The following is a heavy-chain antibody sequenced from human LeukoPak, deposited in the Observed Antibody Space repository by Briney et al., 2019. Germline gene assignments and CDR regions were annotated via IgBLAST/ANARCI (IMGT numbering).Heavy chain of an antibody. J-gene: IGHJ3*02. CDR3: ARALPPFWSGYSREGAFDI. D-gene: IGHD3-3*01. V-gene: IGHV1-8*03. Sequence: GASVKVSCKASGYTFTSYDINWVRQATGQGLEWMGWMNPNSGNTGYAQKFQGRVTITRNTSISTAYMELSSLRSEDTAVYYCARALPPFWSGYSREGAFDIWGQGTMVTVSS. CDR1: GYTFTSYD. CDR2: MNPNSGNT.